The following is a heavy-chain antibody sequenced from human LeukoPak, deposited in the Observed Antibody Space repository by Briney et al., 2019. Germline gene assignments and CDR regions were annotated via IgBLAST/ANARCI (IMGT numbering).Heavy chain of an antibody. Sequence: PGGSLRLSCAASGFTVSDHYMDWVRQAPGKGLGWVGRSRNKANSYTTKYAASVKDRFTISRDDSKNSLYLQMNSLKTEDTAVYYCARTGYSYGSDYWGQGTLVTVSS. D-gene: IGHD5-18*01. CDR2: SRNKANSYTT. J-gene: IGHJ4*02. CDR1: GFTVSDHY. V-gene: IGHV3-72*01. CDR3: ARTGYSYGSDY.